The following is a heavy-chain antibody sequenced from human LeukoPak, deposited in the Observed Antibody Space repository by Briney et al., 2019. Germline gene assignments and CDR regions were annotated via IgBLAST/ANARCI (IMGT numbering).Heavy chain of an antibody. V-gene: IGHV3-23*01. J-gene: IGHJ4*02. CDR1: GFTFSGYA. D-gene: IGHD1-26*01. CDR3: AKVGIVGSTFYFDS. CDR2: ISGTAGSR. Sequence: PGGSLRLSCAASGFTFSGYAMSWVRQAPGKGLEWVSLISGTAGSRNHADSVKGRFTISRDNSKNTVYLQMNSLRAEDTAKYYCAKVGIVGSTFYFDSWGQGTLVTVSS.